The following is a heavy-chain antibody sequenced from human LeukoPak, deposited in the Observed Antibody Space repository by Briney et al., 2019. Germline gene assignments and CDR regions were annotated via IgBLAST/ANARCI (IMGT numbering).Heavy chain of an antibody. CDR1: GYTFTGYY. D-gene: IGHD5-18*01. CDR2: INPNSGGT. CDR3: ARDLIRRSGYSYGSGGY. V-gene: IGHV1-2*02. J-gene: IGHJ4*02. Sequence: GASVKVSCKASGYTFTGYYMHWVRQAPGQGLEWMGWINPNSGGTNYAQKFQGRVTMTRDTSISTAYMELSRLRSDDTAVYYCARDLIRRSGYSYGSGGYWGQGTLVTVSS.